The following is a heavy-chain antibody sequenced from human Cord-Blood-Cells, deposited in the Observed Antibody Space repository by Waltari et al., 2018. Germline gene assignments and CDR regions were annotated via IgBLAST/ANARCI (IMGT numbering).Heavy chain of an antibody. Sequence: QVQLQQWGAGLLKPSETLSLTCAVYGGSFGGYYWSWIRQPPGKGLEWIGEINHSGSTNYNPSLKSRVTISGDTSKNQFSLKLSSVTAADTAVYYCARSPGSWYYFDYWGQGTLVTVSS. CDR2: INHSGST. CDR3: ARSPGSWYYFDY. CDR1: GGSFGGYY. V-gene: IGHV4-34*01. J-gene: IGHJ4*02. D-gene: IGHD6-13*01.